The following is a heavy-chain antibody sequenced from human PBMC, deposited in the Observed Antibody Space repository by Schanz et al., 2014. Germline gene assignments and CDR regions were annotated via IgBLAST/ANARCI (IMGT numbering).Heavy chain of an antibody. CDR3: AKDHAGSDILTALGN. CDR1: GFTFSSYA. J-gene: IGHJ3*01. Sequence: EVQLLESGGGLVQPGGSLRLSCVASGFTFSSYAMSWVRQAPGKGLEWVANIKQDGSEKYYVDSVKGRFTISRDNAKNSLYLQMNSLTAEDTAVYYCAKDHAGSDILTALGNWGQGTMVTVSS. D-gene: IGHD3-9*01. V-gene: IGHV3-7*03. CDR2: IKQDGSEK.